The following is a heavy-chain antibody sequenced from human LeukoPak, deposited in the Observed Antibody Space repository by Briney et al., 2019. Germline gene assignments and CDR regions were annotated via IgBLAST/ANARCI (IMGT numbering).Heavy chain of an antibody. CDR2: IWYDGSNK. CDR1: GFTFSSYG. Sequence: GGSLRLSCAASGFTFSSYGMHWVRQAPGKGLEWVAVIWYDGSNKYYADSVKGRFTISRDNSKNTLYLQMNSLRAEDTAVYYCAREVESSGYYPGYWVQGTLVTVSS. J-gene: IGHJ4*02. V-gene: IGHV3-33*01. D-gene: IGHD3-22*01. CDR3: AREVESSGYYPGY.